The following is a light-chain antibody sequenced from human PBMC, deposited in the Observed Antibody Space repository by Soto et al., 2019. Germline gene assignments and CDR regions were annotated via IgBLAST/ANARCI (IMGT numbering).Light chain of an antibody. CDR3: QQYGSSST. V-gene: IGKV3-20*01. CDR2: DAS. J-gene: IGKJ1*01. CDR1: ESVVSNY. Sequence: EIVLTQSPGTLSLSPGERATLSCRATESVVSNYLAWYQLKPGQAPRLLIYDASSRATGIPDRFSGSGSGTDFTLTISRLEPEDFAVYYCQQYGSSSTFGQGTKVDIK.